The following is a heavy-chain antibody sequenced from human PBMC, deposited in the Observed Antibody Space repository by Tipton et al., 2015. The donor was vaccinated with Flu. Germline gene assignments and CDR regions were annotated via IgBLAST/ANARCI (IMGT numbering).Heavy chain of an antibody. CDR1: GYTFTGYY. Sequence: QLVQSGAEVKKPGASVKVSCKASGYTFTGYYMHWVRQAPGQGLEWMGRINPNSGGTNYAQKFQGRVTMTRDTSISTAYMELSRLRSDDTAVYYCARDQVRGVIPFYYYYYGMDVWGQGTTVTVSS. J-gene: IGHJ6*02. V-gene: IGHV1-2*06. D-gene: IGHD3-10*01. CDR3: ARDQVRGVIPFYYYYYGMDV. CDR2: INPNSGGT.